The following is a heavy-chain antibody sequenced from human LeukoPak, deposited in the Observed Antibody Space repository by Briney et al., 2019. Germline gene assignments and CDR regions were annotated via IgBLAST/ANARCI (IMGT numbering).Heavy chain of an antibody. CDR3: ARDWEYYDSSGYSEYFQH. Sequence: PSETLSLTCTVSGGSISSYYWSWIRQPAGKGLEWIGRIYTSGSTNYNPSLKSRVTMSVDTSKNQFSLKLSSVTAADTAVYYCARDWEYYDSSGYSEYFQHWGQGTLVTVSS. CDR2: IYTSGST. J-gene: IGHJ1*01. V-gene: IGHV4-4*07. CDR1: GGSISSYY. D-gene: IGHD3-22*01.